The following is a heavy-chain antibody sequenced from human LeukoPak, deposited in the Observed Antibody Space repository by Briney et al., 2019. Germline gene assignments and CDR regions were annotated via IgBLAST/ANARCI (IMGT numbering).Heavy chain of an antibody. CDR1: GFTVSSNY. V-gene: IGHV3-53*01. Sequence: GGSLRLSCAASGFTVSSNYMSWVRQAPGKGLEWVSVIYSGGSTYYADSVKGRFTISRDNSKNTLYLQMNSLRAEDTAVYYCATIVGATNEGFDPWGQGTLVTVSS. CDR3: ATIVGATNEGFDP. CDR2: IYSGGST. J-gene: IGHJ5*02. D-gene: IGHD1-26*01.